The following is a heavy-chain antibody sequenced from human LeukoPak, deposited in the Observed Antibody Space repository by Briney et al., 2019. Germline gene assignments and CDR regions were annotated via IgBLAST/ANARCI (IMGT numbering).Heavy chain of an antibody. D-gene: IGHD3-22*01. V-gene: IGHV1-2*04. CDR1: GYTFTGYY. CDR2: INPKTGGT. CDR3: ARDFYYDGSGGFDY. Sequence: ASVKVSCKASGYTFTGYYMHWMRQAPGQGLEWMGWINPKTGGTNYAQKFQDWVTMTRDTSTNTVYMEVSRLRSDDVAVYYCARDFYYDGSGGFDYWGQGTLVTVSS. J-gene: IGHJ4*02.